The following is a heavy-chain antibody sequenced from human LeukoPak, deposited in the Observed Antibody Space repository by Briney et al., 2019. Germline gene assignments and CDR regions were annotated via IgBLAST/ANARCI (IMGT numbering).Heavy chain of an antibody. Sequence: SVKVSCKASGGTFSSYAISWVRQAPGQGLEWMGGIIPIFGTANYAQKFQGRVTITADESTSTAYMELSSLRSEDTAVYYCARVVSPPYSSSTNWFDPWGQGTLVTVSS. D-gene: IGHD6-6*01. J-gene: IGHJ5*02. CDR1: GGTFSSYA. CDR2: IIPIFGTA. V-gene: IGHV1-69*13. CDR3: ARVVSPPYSSSTNWFDP.